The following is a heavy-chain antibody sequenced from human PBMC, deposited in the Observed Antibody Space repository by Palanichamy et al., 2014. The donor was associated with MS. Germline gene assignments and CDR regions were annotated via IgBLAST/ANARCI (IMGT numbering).Heavy chain of an antibody. CDR1: CLHXKSL. J-gene: IGHJ4*02. CDR3: AREDVSSSWGLDY. V-gene: IGHV4-59*11. Sequence: VQLRESGPGLVRPSGDPVPVLLCLWCLHXKSLLELDPAAPRDGAGVDRVYFSQWDYQLQPSLKSRVTMSIDTSKNHFSLRLWAVTAADTAVYYCAREDVSSSWGLDYWGQGTLVTVSS. D-gene: IGHD6-13*01. CDR2: FSQWDY.